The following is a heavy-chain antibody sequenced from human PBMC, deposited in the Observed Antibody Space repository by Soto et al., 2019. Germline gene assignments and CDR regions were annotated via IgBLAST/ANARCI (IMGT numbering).Heavy chain of an antibody. CDR1: GFTFSSYW. CDR2: IKHDGSEK. J-gene: IGHJ6*03. D-gene: IGHD5-18*01. V-gene: IGHV3-7*01. Sequence: GGSLRLSCAASGFTFSSYWMSWVRQAPGKGLEWVANIKHDGSEKYYVDSVKGRFTISRDNAKNSLYLQMNSLRAEETAVYYCARTGSYGYSIHYYMDVWGKGTTVTVSS. CDR3: ARTGSYGYSIHYYMDV.